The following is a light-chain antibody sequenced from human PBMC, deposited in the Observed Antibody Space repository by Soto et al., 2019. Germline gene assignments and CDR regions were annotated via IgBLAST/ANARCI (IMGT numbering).Light chain of an antibody. V-gene: IGLV2-23*01. J-gene: IGLJ1*01. CDR3: CLYVGATTYV. CDR2: EGH. Sequence: QSALAQPASVSGSPGQSITISCTGASGYVGTYSLVSWYQQHPGKAPKVVIYEGHKRPSGVPDRFSGSTSVNTASPTISGLQTDDEADYYCCLYVGATTYVFGTGTKLTVL. CDR1: SGYVGTYSL.